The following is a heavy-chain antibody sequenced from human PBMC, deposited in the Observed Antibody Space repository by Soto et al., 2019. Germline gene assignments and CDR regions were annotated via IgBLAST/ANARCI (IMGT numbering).Heavy chain of an antibody. CDR3: ASLVNGQHEYFDY. CDR1: GGSISSRSYY. CDR2: ISFSGST. D-gene: IGHD6-13*01. V-gene: IGHV4-39*02. Sequence: LSLTCIVSGGSISSRSYYWGWIRQPPGKGLEWIGTISFSGSTYYGLSLKSRLTISVDTSRNHFSLKLSSVTAADTAVYYCASLVNGQHEYFDYWGQGALVTVSS. J-gene: IGHJ4*02.